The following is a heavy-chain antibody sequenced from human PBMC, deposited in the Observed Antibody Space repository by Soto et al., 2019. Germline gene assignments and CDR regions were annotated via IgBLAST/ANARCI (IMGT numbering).Heavy chain of an antibody. J-gene: IGHJ6*02. V-gene: IGHV1-69*06. Sequence: SVKVSCKASGGTFSSYAISWVRQAPGQGLEWMGGIIPIFGTANYAQKFQGRVTITADKSTSTAYMELSSLRSEDTAVYYYAVDYYDSSGYQHYYGMDVWGQGTTVTVSS. CDR1: GGTFSSYA. CDR3: AVDYYDSSGYQHYYGMDV. CDR2: IIPIFGTA. D-gene: IGHD3-22*01.